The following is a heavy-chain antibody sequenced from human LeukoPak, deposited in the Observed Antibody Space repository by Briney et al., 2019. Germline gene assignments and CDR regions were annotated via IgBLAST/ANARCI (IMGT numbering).Heavy chain of an antibody. CDR2: ISWNSGTI. CDR3: AKDPASGGSYYPDY. V-gene: IGHV3-9*01. J-gene: IGHJ4*02. D-gene: IGHD3-22*01. Sequence: PGGSLKLSCAASGFTFHDYAMHWVRQAPGKGLEWVSGISWNSGTIGYADSVKGRFTISRDNAKNSLYLQMNSLRAEDTALYYCAKDPASGGSYYPDYWGQGTLVTVSS. CDR1: GFTFHDYA.